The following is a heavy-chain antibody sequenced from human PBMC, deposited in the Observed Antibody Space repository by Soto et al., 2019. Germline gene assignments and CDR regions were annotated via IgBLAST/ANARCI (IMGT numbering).Heavy chain of an antibody. CDR2: ISSSSNYI. V-gene: IGHV3-21*01. CDR1: GFTFSTHT. D-gene: IGHD6-19*01. CDR3: ARLPSIAVAGTDY. J-gene: IGHJ4*02. Sequence: PGGSLRLSCAASGFTFSTHTMNWVRQAPGKGLEWVSSISSSSNYIYYADSVRGRFTVSRDNAKSFLYLQMNSLRAEDTAVYYCARLPSIAVAGTDYWGQGTRVTVSS.